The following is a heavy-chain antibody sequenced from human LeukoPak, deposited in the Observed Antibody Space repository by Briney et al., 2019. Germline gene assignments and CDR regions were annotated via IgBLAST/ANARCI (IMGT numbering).Heavy chain of an antibody. V-gene: IGHV3-30*02. Sequence: PGGSPRLSCAASGFTFSSYGMHWVRQAPGKGLEWVAFIRYDGSNKYYADSVKGRFTISRDNSKNTLYLQMNSLRAEGTAVYYCAKDRDCSGGSCYFNYYGMDVWGQGTTVTVSS. CDR3: AKDRDCSGGSCYFNYYGMDV. D-gene: IGHD2-15*01. CDR2: IRYDGSNK. CDR1: GFTFSSYG. J-gene: IGHJ6*02.